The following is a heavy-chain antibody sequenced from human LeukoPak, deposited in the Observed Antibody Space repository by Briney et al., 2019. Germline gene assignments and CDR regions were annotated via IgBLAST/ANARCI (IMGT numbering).Heavy chain of an antibody. V-gene: IGHV3-48*03. J-gene: IGHJ4*02. CDR3: ARARYCSSSSCYIDY. CDR1: GFSFSSYE. CDR2: INSGHSVR. Sequence: GGSLRLSCVVSGFSFSSYEMNWVRRAPGKGLEWVSYINSGHSVRYADSVKGRFTISRDNAKNTLYLQMNSLRAEDTAVYYCARARYCSSSSCYIDYWGQGTLVTVSS. D-gene: IGHD2-2*02.